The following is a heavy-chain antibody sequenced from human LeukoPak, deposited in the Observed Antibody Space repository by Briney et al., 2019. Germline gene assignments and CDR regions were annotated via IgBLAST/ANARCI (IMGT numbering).Heavy chain of an antibody. J-gene: IGHJ4*02. V-gene: IGHV4-39*01. Sequence: PSETLSLTCTVSGGSISSSIYYWGWIRQPPGKGLEWIGRIYYSGSPYYNPSLKSRVTISVDTSKNQFSLKLSSVTAADTAVYYCARQLAAAGHFDYRGQGTLVTVSS. CDR1: GGSISSSIYY. CDR3: ARQLAAAGHFDY. CDR2: IYYSGSP. D-gene: IGHD6-13*01.